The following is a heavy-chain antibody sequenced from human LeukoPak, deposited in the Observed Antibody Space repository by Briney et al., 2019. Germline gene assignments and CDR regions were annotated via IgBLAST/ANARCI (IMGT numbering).Heavy chain of an antibody. CDR3: ARGSSSSRPNFDY. V-gene: IGHV4-31*03. J-gene: IGHJ4*02. D-gene: IGHD6-6*01. Sequence: SETLSLTCTVSGGSISSGGYYWTWIRQHPEKGLEWIGYIYYNGSTHYNPSLKSRITISADTSKNQFSLKVSSVTAADTAVYYCARGSSSSRPNFDYWGQGTLVTVSS. CDR2: IYYNGST. CDR1: GGSISSGGYY.